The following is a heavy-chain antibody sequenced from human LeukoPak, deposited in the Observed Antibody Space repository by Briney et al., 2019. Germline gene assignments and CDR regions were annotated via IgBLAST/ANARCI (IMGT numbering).Heavy chain of an antibody. CDR3: ARQGGSYPDAFDI. J-gene: IGHJ3*02. CDR1: GYSFTSCW. V-gene: IGHV5-51*01. Sequence: GESLKISCKGSGYSFTSCWIGWVRQMPGKGLEWMGIIYPGDADTRYSPSFQGQVTISADKSIITAYLQWSSLKASDTAMYYCARQGGSYPDAFDIWGQGTMVTVSS. D-gene: IGHD1-26*01. CDR2: IYPGDADT.